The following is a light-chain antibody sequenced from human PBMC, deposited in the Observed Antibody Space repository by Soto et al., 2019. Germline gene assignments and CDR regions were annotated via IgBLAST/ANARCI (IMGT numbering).Light chain of an antibody. CDR3: QQYNNWPLT. CDR2: GAS. CDR1: QSISSN. V-gene: IGKV3-15*01. Sequence: EIVMTQSPATLSVSPGERATLSCRASQSISSNLAWYQQKPGQAPRLLIYGASTRATGIPARFSGSGSGTEFTLTISSLQSEDSAAYYCQQYNNWPLTFGGGTKVAIK. J-gene: IGKJ4*01.